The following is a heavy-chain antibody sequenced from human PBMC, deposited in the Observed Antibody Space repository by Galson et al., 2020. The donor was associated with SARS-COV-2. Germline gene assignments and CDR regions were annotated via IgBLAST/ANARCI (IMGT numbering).Heavy chain of an antibody. Sequence: SEPLSLTCTVSGGSISSGGYYWSWIRQHPGKGLEWIGYIYYSGSTYYNPSLTSRVTISVDTSKNQFSLKLSSVTAADTAVYYCARVKRQWLVVHYFDYGGQGTLVTVSS. CDR3: ARVKRQWLVVHYFDY. V-gene: IGHV4-31*03. CDR1: GGSISSGGYY. CDR2: IYYSGST. J-gene: IGHJ4*02. D-gene: IGHD6-19*01.